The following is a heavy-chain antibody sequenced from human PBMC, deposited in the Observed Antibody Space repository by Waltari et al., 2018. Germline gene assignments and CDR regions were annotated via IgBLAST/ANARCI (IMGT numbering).Heavy chain of an antibody. CDR1: GFSFSSFA. CDR3: AKSIRYYSVGATTLDY. D-gene: IGHD1-26*01. J-gene: IGHJ4*02. V-gene: IGHV3-23*01. CDR2: IMGVGDSR. Sequence: EVQLLESGGDLVQPGGSLRLSCAASGFSFSSFAMTWVCQSPGKGLEWGTRIMGVGDSRYYADSLNGQFTVSRDNSRNMLHLQMNSLRAEDTAVYYCAKSIRYYSVGATTLDYWCQGTLVTVSS.